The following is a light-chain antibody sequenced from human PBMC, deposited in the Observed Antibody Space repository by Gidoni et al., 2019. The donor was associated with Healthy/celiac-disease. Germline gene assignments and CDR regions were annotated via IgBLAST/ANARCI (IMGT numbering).Light chain of an antibody. CDR3: QQRSNWPPRIT. CDR1: QSVSSY. CDR2: DAS. V-gene: IGKV3-11*01. Sequence: DIVLTQSPATLSLSPGERATLSCRASQSVSSYVAWYQQKPGQAPRLLIYDASNRATGIPARFSGSGSGTDFTLTISSLEPEDFAVYYCQQRSNWPPRITFGQGTRLEIK. J-gene: IGKJ5*01.